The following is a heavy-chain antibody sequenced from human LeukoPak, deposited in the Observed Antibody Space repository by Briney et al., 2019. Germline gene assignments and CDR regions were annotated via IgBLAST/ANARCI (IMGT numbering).Heavy chain of an antibody. CDR3: AKDAEIQLWTPSSSHHY. CDR1: GFTFSSYA. CDR2: ISASGGST. Sequence: GGSLRLSCAASGFTFSSYAMSWVRQAPGKGLEGVSAISASGGSTYYADSVKGGFTISRDHSKNTLYLQMNSLSAEDTAVYYCAKDAEIQLWTPSSSHHYRGQGTLVTVS. J-gene: IGHJ4*02. D-gene: IGHD5-18*01. V-gene: IGHV3-23*01.